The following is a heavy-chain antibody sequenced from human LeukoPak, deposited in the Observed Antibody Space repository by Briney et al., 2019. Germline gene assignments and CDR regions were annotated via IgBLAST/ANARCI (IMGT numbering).Heavy chain of an antibody. D-gene: IGHD3-10*01. Sequence: GGSLRLSCAASGFTFSSYEMNWVRQAPGKGLEWVTYISSSGSTIYHADSVKGRFTISRDNARNSLYLQMNSLRAEDTGVYYCARSPPAIWFGEDFWGQGTLVTVSS. CDR1: GFTFSSYE. CDR2: ISSSGSTI. J-gene: IGHJ4*02. CDR3: ARSPPAIWFGEDF. V-gene: IGHV3-48*03.